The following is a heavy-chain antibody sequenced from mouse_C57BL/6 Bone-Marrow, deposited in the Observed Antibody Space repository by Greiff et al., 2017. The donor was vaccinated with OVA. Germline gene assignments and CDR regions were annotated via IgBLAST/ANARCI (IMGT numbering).Heavy chain of an antibody. V-gene: IGHV1S22*01. CDR2: IYPGSGST. Sequence: LKQPGSELVRPGASVKLSCKASGYTFTSYWMHWVKQRHGQGLEWIGNIYPGSGSTNYDEKFKSKGTLTVDTSSSTAYMHLSSLTSEDSAVYYCTRWDTGSAMNYWGQGTSVTVSS. CDR3: TRWDTGSAMNY. D-gene: IGHD1-1*01. CDR1: GYTFTSYW. J-gene: IGHJ4*01.